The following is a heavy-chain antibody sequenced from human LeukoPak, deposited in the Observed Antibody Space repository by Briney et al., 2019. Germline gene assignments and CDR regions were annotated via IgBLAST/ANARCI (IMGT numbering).Heavy chain of an antibody. Sequence: ASVKVSCKASGYTFTSYGISWVRQAPGQGLEWMGIINPSGGSTSYAQKFQGRVTMTRDMSTSTVYMELSSLRSEDTAVYYCARRIAAAGGFDYWGQGTLVTVSS. CDR1: GYTFTSYG. V-gene: IGHV1-46*01. CDR3: ARRIAAAGGFDY. CDR2: INPSGGST. D-gene: IGHD6-13*01. J-gene: IGHJ4*02.